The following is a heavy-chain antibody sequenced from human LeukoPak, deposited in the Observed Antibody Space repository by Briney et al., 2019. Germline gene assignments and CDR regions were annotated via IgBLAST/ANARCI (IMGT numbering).Heavy chain of an antibody. V-gene: IGHV5-51*01. CDR1: GYRFTHYW. CDR3: AIRDCSSTSCPLGL. CDR2: IYPGDSDT. Sequence: GESLKISRKGSGYRFTHYWIGWVRQMPGKGVEWMGIIYPGDSDTSYSPSFQGQVTISADKSISTAYLQWSSLKASDTAMYYCAIRDCSSTSCPLGLWGQGTLVTVSS. D-gene: IGHD2-2*01. J-gene: IGHJ4*02.